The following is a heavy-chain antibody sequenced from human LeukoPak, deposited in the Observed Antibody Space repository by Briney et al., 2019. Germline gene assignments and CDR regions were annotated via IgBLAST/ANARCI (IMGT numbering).Heavy chain of an antibody. J-gene: IGHJ6*03. CDR3: ASLGGWELLKAHYYYYMDV. Sequence: GGSLRLSCAASGFTLSSYSMNWVRQAPGKGLEWVSYISSSSSTIYYADSVKGRFTISRDNAKNSLYLQMNSLRAEDTAVYYCASLGGWELLKAHYYYYMDVWGKGTTVTVSS. V-gene: IGHV3-48*01. CDR2: ISSSSSTI. D-gene: IGHD1-26*01. CDR1: GFTLSSYS.